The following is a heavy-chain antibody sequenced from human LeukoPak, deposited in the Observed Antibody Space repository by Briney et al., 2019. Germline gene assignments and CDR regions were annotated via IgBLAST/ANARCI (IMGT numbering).Heavy chain of an antibody. D-gene: IGHD3-16*02. CDR1: GGSFSGYY. J-gene: IGHJ4*02. V-gene: IGHV4-34*01. Sequence: SETLSLTCAVCGGSFSGYYWSWIRQPPGKGLEWIGEINHSGSTNYNPSLKSRVTISVDTSKNQFSLKLSSVTAADTAVYYCARVRIYDYIWGSYRYFPFDYWGQGTLVTVSS. CDR2: INHSGST. CDR3: ARVRIYDYIWGSYRYFPFDY.